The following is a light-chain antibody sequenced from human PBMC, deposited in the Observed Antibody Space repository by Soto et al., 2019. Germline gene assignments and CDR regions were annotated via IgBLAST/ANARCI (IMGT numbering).Light chain of an antibody. Sequence: EIVLTQSPGTLSLSPGERATLSCRASQSVSSSYLAGYQQKPGQAPRLLIYGASSRATGIPDRFSGSGSGTDFTLTISRLEPEDFAVYYCHQYGSLYTFGQGTKLEIK. CDR1: QSVSSSY. CDR3: HQYGSLYT. CDR2: GAS. V-gene: IGKV3-20*01. J-gene: IGKJ2*01.